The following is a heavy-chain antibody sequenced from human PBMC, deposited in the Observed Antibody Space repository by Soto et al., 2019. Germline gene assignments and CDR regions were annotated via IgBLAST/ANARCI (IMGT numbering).Heavy chain of an antibody. Sequence: GASLKISCKASGYSFTSYWIAWVRQMPGKGLEWMGIIYPGDSDTKYSPSFQGQVTISADKSITTAYLQGSSPKASDTAMYYCGRHASTSMYYGMDVWGQGTPVSV. CDR1: GYSFTSYW. J-gene: IGHJ6*01. CDR3: GRHASTSMYYGMDV. D-gene: IGHD2-2*01. V-gene: IGHV5-51*01. CDR2: IYPGDSDT.